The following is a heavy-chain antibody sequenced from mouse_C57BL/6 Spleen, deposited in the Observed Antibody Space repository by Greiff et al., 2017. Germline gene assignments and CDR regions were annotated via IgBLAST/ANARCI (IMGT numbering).Heavy chain of an antibody. CDR2: IDPSDSYT. J-gene: IGHJ3*01. CDR1: GYTFTSYW. V-gene: IGHV1-69*01. Sequence: VQLQQSGAELVMPGASVKLSCKASGYTFTSYWMHWVKQRPGQGLEWIGEIDPSDSYTNYNQKFKGKSTLTVDKSSSTAYMQLSSLTSEDSAVYFCARSGGGYPFAYWGQGTLVTVSA. CDR3: ARSGGGYPFAY. D-gene: IGHD2-2*01.